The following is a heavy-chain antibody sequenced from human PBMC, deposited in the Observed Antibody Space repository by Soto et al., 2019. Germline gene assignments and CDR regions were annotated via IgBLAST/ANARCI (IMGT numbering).Heavy chain of an antibody. CDR3: ARGRCPLYCGGDCYLRFDP. J-gene: IGHJ5*02. V-gene: IGHV4-31*03. CDR1: GGAIGSGGYY. Sequence: QVQLQESGPGLVKPSQTLSLTCTVSGGAIGSGGYYWSWVRQQPGKGLEWIGYIYYTGSAYYHPSLKRRVTMFVDTSKSHFYLKLTSMTAADTAVYYCARGRCPLYCGGDCYLRFDPWGQGTLVTVSS. CDR2: IYYTGSA. D-gene: IGHD2-21*02.